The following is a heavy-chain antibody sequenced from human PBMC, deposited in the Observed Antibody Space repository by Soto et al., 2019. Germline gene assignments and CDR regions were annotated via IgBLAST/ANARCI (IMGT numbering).Heavy chain of an antibody. CDR3: ARGLRRITMVRGVIDYMDV. D-gene: IGHD3-10*01. CDR2: INHSGST. CDR1: GGSFSGYY. J-gene: IGHJ6*03. Sequence: QVQLQQWGAGLLKPSETLSLTCAVYGGSFSGYYWSWIRQPPGTGLEWIGEINHSGSTNYNPSLKSRVTISVDTSKNQFSLKLSSVTAADTAVYYCARGLRRITMVRGVIDYMDVWGKGTTVTVSS. V-gene: IGHV4-34*01.